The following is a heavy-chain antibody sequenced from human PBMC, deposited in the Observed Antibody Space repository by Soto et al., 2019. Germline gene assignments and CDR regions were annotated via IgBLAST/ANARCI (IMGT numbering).Heavy chain of an antibody. CDR1: GGTFSSYA. CDR3: ARAPLDLFLAAAGHFDY. V-gene: IGHV1-69*06. CDR2: IIPIFGTA. D-gene: IGHD6-13*01. J-gene: IGHJ4*02. Sequence: QVQLVQSGAEVKKPGSSVKVSCKASGGTFSSYAISWVRQAPGQGLEWMGGIIPIFGTANYAQKFQGRVTITADKSTSTAYMELSSLRSEDTAVYYCARAPLDLFLAAAGHFDYWGQGTLATVSS.